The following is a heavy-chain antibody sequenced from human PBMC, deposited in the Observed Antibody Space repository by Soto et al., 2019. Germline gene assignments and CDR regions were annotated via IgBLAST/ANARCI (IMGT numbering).Heavy chain of an antibody. CDR2: ISGSGGST. Sequence: GGPLRLSCAASGFTFSSYAMSWVRQAPGKVLEWVSAISGSGGSTYYADSVKGRFTISRDNSKNTLYLQMNSLRAEDTAVYYCAKEFYGPVSMDVWGQGTTVTVSS. V-gene: IGHV3-23*01. CDR1: GFTFSSYA. J-gene: IGHJ6*02. CDR3: AKEFYGPVSMDV. D-gene: IGHD3-10*01.